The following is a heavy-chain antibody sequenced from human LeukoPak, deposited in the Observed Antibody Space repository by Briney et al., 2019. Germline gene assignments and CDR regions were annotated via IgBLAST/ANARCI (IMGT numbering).Heavy chain of an antibody. CDR2: ISSSSSYI. CDR1: GFTFSSYS. V-gene: IGHV3-21*01. CDR3: ARRIKVGAYFDY. D-gene: IGHD1-26*01. Sequence: GGSLRLSCAASGFTFSSYSMNWVRQAPGKGLEWVSSISSSSSYIYYADSVKGRFTISRDNAKNTLYLQMNSLRAEDTAVYYCARRIKVGAYFDYWGQGTLVTVSS. J-gene: IGHJ4*02.